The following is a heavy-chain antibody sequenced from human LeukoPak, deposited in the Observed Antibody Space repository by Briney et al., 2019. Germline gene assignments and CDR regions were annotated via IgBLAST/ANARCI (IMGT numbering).Heavy chain of an antibody. Sequence: PGGSLRLSCAVSGITLSNYGMSWVRQAPGKGLEWVSAISGSGGSTYYADSVKGRFTISRDNSKNTLYLQMNSLRAEDTAVYYCAKDVPSRYWGQGTLVTVSS. V-gene: IGHV3-23*01. CDR1: GITLSNYG. J-gene: IGHJ4*02. CDR3: AKDVPSRY. CDR2: ISGSGGST.